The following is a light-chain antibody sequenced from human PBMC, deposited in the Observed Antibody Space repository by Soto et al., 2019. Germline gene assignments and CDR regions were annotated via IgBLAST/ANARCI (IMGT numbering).Light chain of an antibody. CDR2: DGS. CDR3: QQYDDLPYT. CDR1: QDIKNF. V-gene: IGKV1-33*01. J-gene: IGKJ2*01. Sequence: DIQLTQSPSSLSASVGDRVTITCQASQDIKNFLNWYQQKPGKAPKLLIYDGSSLETRVPSRFSGSGSGTDFTFAISSLQPEDIATYYCQQYDDLPYTFGQGTKLEI.